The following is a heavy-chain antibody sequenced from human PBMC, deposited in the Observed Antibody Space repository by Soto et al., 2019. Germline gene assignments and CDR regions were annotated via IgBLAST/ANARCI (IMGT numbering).Heavy chain of an antibody. Sequence: QVQLVESGGGVVQPGTSLRLSCAASGFTFSSNGMHWVRQAPGKGLEWVAVIWYDGSNKYYADSVKGRFTISRDNSENTLYLQMHSLRGEDTAVYYCAKAADLRQYSWDYWGQGTLVTVSS. J-gene: IGHJ4*02. D-gene: IGHD5-18*01. CDR1: GFTFSSNG. V-gene: IGHV3-33*06. CDR3: AKAADLRQYSWDY. CDR2: IWYDGSNK.